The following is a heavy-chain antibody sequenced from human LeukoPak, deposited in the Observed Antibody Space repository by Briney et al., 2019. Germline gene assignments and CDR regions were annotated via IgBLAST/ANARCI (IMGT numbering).Heavy chain of an antibody. Sequence: GESLKISCKASGFTFTSYWIGWVRQMPGKGLEWMGIIFPGDSDTGYSPSFQGQVTISADKSIGTAYLQWSSLKASDTAIYYCARSKLGSLTVPFDYWGQGTLVTVSS. V-gene: IGHV5-51*01. CDR1: GFTFTSYW. CDR3: ARSKLGSLTVPFDY. D-gene: IGHD3-9*01. J-gene: IGHJ4*02. CDR2: IFPGDSDT.